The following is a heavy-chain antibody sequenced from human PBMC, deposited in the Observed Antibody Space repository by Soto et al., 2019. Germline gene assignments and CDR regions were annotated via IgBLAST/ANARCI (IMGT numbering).Heavy chain of an antibody. CDR1: GFDVTTNC. CDR3: VRDKRTISGIFPGY. J-gene: IGHJ4*02. CDR2: VCTGGAT. Sequence: GGSLRLSCVGSGFDVTTNCMRWVRQAPGEGLECVSIVCTGGATHYADSVKGRFTISRDSSKNTVHLQMNNVRAEDTAVYYCVRDKRTISGIFPGYWGQGTQVTVS. D-gene: IGHD1-1*01. V-gene: IGHV3-53*01.